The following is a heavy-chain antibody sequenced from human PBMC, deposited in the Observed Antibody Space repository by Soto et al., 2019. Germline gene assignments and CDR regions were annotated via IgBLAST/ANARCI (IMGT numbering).Heavy chain of an antibody. V-gene: IGHV5-10-1*01. Sequence: PGESLKISCKASGYSFTSYWISWVRQMPGKGLEWMGRIDPSDSYTNYSPSFQGHVTISVDKSISTAYLQWSSLKASDTAMYYCVRYHAYPSTTSCYPYFSCIDAWGQGTTVTVSS. CDR3: VRYHAYPSTTSCYPYFSCIDA. J-gene: IGHJ6*02. D-gene: IGHD2-2*01. CDR1: GYSFTSYW. CDR2: IDPSDSYT.